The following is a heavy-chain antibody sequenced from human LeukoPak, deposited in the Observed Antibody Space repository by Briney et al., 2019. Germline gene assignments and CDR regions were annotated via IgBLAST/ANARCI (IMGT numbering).Heavy chain of an antibody. V-gene: IGHV4-59*08. CDR3: ATGRYYDNVWGSYRPSFDF. CDR2: IDYSGST. Sequence: PSETLSLTCTVSGXFINGYYWSWIRQPPGKGLEWIGYIDYSGSTNYNPSLKSRVTISIDTSKNQFSLKLSSVTAADTAVYYCATGRYYDNVWGSYRPSFDFWGQGTLATVSS. CDR1: GXFINGYY. D-gene: IGHD3-16*02. J-gene: IGHJ4*02.